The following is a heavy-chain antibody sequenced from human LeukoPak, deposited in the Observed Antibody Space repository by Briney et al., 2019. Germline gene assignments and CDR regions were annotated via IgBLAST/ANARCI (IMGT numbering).Heavy chain of an antibody. CDR3: ARVRVESPCIDY. D-gene: IGHD1-1*01. CDR1: GGSISSGGYY. Sequence: SQTLSLTCTVSGGSISSGGYYWSWIRQHPGKGLEWIGYIYYSGSTYYNPSLKSRVTISVDTSKNQFSLKLSSVTAADTAVYYCARVRVESPCIDYWGQGTLVTVFS. J-gene: IGHJ4*02. CDR2: IYYSGST. V-gene: IGHV4-31*03.